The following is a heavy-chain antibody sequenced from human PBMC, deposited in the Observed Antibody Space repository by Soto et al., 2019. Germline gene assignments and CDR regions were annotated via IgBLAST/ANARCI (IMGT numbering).Heavy chain of an antibody. CDR3: AKADSGYCSSTSCYEYFQH. CDR1: GFTFSSYW. Sequence: GGSLRLSCAASGFTFSSYWMSWVRQAPGKGLEWVANIKQDGSEKYYVDSVKGRFTISRDNSKNTLYLQMNSLRAEDTAVYYCAKADSGYCSSTSCYEYFQHWGQGTLVTVSS. CDR2: IKQDGSEK. D-gene: IGHD2-2*01. J-gene: IGHJ1*01. V-gene: IGHV3-7*03.